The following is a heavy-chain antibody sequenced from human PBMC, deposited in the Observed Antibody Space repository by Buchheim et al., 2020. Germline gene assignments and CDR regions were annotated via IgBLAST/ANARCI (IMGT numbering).Heavy chain of an antibody. CDR1: GGSISSSNW. V-gene: IGHV4-4*02. Sequence: QVQLQESGPGLVKPSGTLSLTCAVSGGSISSSNWWSWVRQPPGKGLEWIGEIYHSGSTNYNPSLKSRVTISVAKSKNQFSLKLSSVTAADTAVYYCARFEGYCSGGSCYNGYYYYGMDVWGQGTT. J-gene: IGHJ6*02. CDR2: IYHSGST. CDR3: ARFEGYCSGGSCYNGYYYYGMDV. D-gene: IGHD2-15*01.